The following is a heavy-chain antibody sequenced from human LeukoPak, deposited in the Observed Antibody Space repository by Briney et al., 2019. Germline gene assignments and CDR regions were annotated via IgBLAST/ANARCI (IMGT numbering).Heavy chain of an antibody. D-gene: IGHD2/OR15-2a*01. J-gene: IGHJ4*02. CDR2: ISGRNGNT. CDR1: GYSFTDYG. Sequence: ASVQVSCKASGYSFTDYGITWVRQAPGQGLEWMGWISGRNGNTNYSQRLQGRVTMTTDTSTSTAYMELRSLTSDDTAVYYCARDHALWSNCFDYWGQGSLVTVSS. CDR3: ARDHALWSNCFDY. V-gene: IGHV1-18*01.